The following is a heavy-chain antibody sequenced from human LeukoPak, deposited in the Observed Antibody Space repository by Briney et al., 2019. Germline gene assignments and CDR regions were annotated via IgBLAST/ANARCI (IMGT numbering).Heavy chain of an antibody. CDR1: SXSXNXVN. V-gene: IGHV6-1*01. J-gene: IGHJ5*02. Sequence: SXSXNXVNXDWLRQCPWRGREWLGRTYYWSTWYTDYAVSVRVRLPVTPDTSKNQFSLHLTSVSPEDTAVYYCARRLTQYDCFDPWGQGILVTVSS. D-gene: IGHD2-2*01. CDR3: ARRLTQYDCFDP. CDR2: TYYWSTWYT.